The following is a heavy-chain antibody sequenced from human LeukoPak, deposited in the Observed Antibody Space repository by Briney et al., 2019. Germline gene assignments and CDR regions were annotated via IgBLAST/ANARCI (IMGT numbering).Heavy chain of an antibody. CDR3: ARVTYNGYQHFDY. CDR1: GGSISSYY. D-gene: IGHD3-10*01. J-gene: IGHJ4*02. CDR2: IYYSGST. V-gene: IGHV4-59*12. Sequence: PSETLSLTCTVSGGSISSYYWSWIRQPPGKGLEWIGYIYYSGSTNYNPSLKSRVTISVDTSNNHFSLKLNSVTAADTAVYYCARVTYNGYQHFDYWGQGILVTVSS.